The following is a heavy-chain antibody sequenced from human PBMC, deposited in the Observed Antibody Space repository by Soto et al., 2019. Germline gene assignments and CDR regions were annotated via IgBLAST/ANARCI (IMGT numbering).Heavy chain of an antibody. J-gene: IGHJ3*02. CDR3: AKTANGWFSAFDI. D-gene: IGHD6-19*01. Sequence: PGGSLRLSCAASGFTFSSYAMHWVRQAPGKGLEWVAVMSYDGSNKYYADSVKGRFTISRDNSKNTLYLQMNSLRAEDTAVYYCAKTANGWFSAFDIWGQGTMVTVSS. V-gene: IGHV3-30-3*02. CDR1: GFTFSSYA. CDR2: MSYDGSNK.